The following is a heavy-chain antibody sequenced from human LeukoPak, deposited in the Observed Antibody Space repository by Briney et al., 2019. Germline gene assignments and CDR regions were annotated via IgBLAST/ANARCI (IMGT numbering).Heavy chain of an antibody. V-gene: IGHV1-2*02. CDR1: GYTFTGYY. D-gene: IGHD6-13*01. CDR3: ARVRGIAAVNFDY. CDR2: INPNSGGT. J-gene: IGHJ4*02. Sequence: ASVKVSCKASGYTFTGYYMHWVRQAPGQGLEWMGWINPNSGGTNYAQKFQGRVIMTRDTSISTAYMELSRLRSDDTAVYYCARVRGIAAVNFDYWGQGTLVTVSS.